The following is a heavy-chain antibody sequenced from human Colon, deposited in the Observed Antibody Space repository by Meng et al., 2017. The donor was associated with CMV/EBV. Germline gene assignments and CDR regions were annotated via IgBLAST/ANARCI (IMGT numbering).Heavy chain of an antibody. CDR3: GRHGPLVPAAMSYYYSIDV. J-gene: IGHJ6*02. Sequence: SETLSLTCNVSGGSMSSYYWTWIWQSPGKGLEWIGYIYSGGSANYNTSLKSRVTISVDTSKNHFSLNLNSVTAADTAVYYCGRHGPLVPAAMSYYYSIDVWGQGTAVTVSS. CDR1: GGSMSSYY. CDR2: IYSGGSA. D-gene: IGHD2-2*01. V-gene: IGHV4-59*01.